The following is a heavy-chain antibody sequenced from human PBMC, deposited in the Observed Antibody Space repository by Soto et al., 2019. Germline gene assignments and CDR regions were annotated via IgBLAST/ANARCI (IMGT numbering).Heavy chain of an antibody. CDR3: AKERSSGWSFDY. J-gene: IGHJ4*02. CDR2: ISSSSSYI. V-gene: IGHV3-21*04. Sequence: GGSLRLSCAASGFTFSSYSMNWVRQAPRKGLEWVSSISSSSSYIYYADPVKGRFTISRDNAKNSLYLQMNSLRAEDTAVFYCAKERSSGWSFDYWGQGTLVTVSS. CDR1: GFTFSSYS. D-gene: IGHD6-19*01.